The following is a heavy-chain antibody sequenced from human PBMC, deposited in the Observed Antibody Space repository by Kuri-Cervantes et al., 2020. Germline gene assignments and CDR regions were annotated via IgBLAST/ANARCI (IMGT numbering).Heavy chain of an antibody. D-gene: IGHD6-19*01. CDR1: GFTFSSYA. CDR2: ISYDGSNK. Sequence: GESLKISCAASGFTFSSYAMHWVRQAPGKGLEWVAVISYDGSNKYYADSVKGRFTISRDNSKNTLYLQMNSLRAEDTAVYSCAREGPRHSSGWMEDFDYWGQGPLVTVSS. J-gene: IGHJ4*02. V-gene: IGHV3-30-3*01. CDR3: AREGPRHSSGWMEDFDY.